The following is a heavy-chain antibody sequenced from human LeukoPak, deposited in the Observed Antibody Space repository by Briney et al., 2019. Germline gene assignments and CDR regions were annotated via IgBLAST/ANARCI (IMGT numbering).Heavy chain of an antibody. J-gene: IGHJ5*02. CDR3: ARDRPPDYCSSTSCSSPNWFDP. D-gene: IGHD2-2*01. Sequence: SETLSLTCTVSGGSISSYYWSWIRQPAGKGLEWIGRIYTSGSTNYNPSHKSRVTISVDTSKNQFSLKLSSVTAADTAVYYCARDRPPDYCSSTSCSSPNWFDPWGQGTLVTVSS. CDR1: GGSISSYY. CDR2: IYTSGST. V-gene: IGHV4-4*07.